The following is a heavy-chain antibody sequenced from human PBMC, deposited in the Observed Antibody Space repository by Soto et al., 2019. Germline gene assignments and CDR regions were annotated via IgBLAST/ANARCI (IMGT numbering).Heavy chain of an antibody. V-gene: IGHV3-66*01. CDR1: GVTFCSKY. Sequence: WGSLRICCAASGVTFCSKYMSGVRQAPKKWLERVADIQRGGSIYYADSVKGRFAISRDSSKYTLYFQKKSLRYEDTDGYYCARDDVHCSGGTCYGGPMGVWGKGSTVTVSS. CDR3: ARDDVHCSGGTCYGGPMGV. J-gene: IGHJ6*03. CDR2: IQRGGSI. D-gene: IGHD2-15*01.